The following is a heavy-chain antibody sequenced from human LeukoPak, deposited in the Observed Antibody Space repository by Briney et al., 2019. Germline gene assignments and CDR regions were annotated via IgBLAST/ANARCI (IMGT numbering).Heavy chain of an antibody. Sequence: TSETLSLTCTVSNGSINNYYWIWIRQPPGKALEWIGYIYDSGGTNYNPSLKSRVTMSIHTSKNQFSLKLNSVTAADTAVYYCARGSSNWYKWFDTWGQGTLVTVSS. D-gene: IGHD6-13*01. CDR1: NGSINNYY. V-gene: IGHV4-59*01. CDR2: IYDSGGT. J-gene: IGHJ5*02. CDR3: ARGSSNWYKWFDT.